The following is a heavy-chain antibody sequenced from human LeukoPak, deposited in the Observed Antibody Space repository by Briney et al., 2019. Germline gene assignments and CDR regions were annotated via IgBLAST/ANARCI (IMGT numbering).Heavy chain of an antibody. Sequence: GGSLRLSCAASGFTFSGFGLNWAHRAPGKGLEWVASINHNGNVNYYVDSVKGRSTISRDNAKNSLYLQMSNLRAEDTAVYFCARGGGLDVWGQGATVTVSS. V-gene: IGHV3-7*03. CDR2: INHNGNVN. J-gene: IGHJ6*02. CDR3: ARGGGLDV. CDR1: GFTFSGFG. D-gene: IGHD3-16*01.